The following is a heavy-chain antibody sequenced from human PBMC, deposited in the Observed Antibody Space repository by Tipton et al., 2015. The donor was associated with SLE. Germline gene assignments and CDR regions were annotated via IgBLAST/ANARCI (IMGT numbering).Heavy chain of an antibody. CDR3: AKALRYSGYDSSRYFDL. V-gene: IGHV3-9*01. CDR1: GFTFDEYA. J-gene: IGHJ2*01. Sequence: SLRLSCEGAGFTFDEYAMHWVRQAPGKGLEWVAGVSWNSLTMGYADSVKGRFTISRDNAKNSLYLEMNSLRPGDTALYYCAKALRYSGYDSSRYFDLWGRGTLVTVSS. D-gene: IGHD5-12*01. CDR2: VSWNSLTM.